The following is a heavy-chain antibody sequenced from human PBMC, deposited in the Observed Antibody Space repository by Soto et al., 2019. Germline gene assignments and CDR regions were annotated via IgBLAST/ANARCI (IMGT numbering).Heavy chain of an antibody. CDR3: ARGNTVSGYYLGYGMVV. CDR1: GGSISSGDYY. Sequence: SETLSLTCTVSGGSISSGDYYWSWIRQPPGKALECIGYIYYSGSTYYNPSLKSRVTISVDTSKNQFSLKLTSVTAADTAVYYCARGNTVSGYYLGYGMVVWGQGTTVTVSS. J-gene: IGHJ6*02. V-gene: IGHV4-30-4*01. CDR2: IYYSGST. D-gene: IGHD3-22*01.